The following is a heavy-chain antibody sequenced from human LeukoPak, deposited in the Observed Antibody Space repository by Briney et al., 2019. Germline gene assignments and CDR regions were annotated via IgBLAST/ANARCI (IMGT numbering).Heavy chain of an antibody. CDR2: MNPNSGIT. V-gene: IGHV1-8*01. CDR1: GYTFTSYD. CDR3: ARSTYYDFWSGGNYYYYMDV. Sequence: GASVKVSCKASGYTFTSYDINWVRQATGQGLEWMGWMNPNSGITGYAQKFQGRVTMTRNTSISTAYMELSSLRSEDTAVYYCARSTYYDFWSGGNYYYYMDVWGKGTTVTVSS. D-gene: IGHD3-3*01. J-gene: IGHJ6*03.